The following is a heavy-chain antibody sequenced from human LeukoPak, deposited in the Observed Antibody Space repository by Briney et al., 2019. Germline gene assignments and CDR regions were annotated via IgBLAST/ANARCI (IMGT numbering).Heavy chain of an antibody. CDR3: AKSPYYESSGDAFEI. V-gene: IGHV3-21*04. CDR1: GFTFSSYT. J-gene: IGHJ3*02. CDR2: ISGSSYYV. Sequence: GGSLRLSCAASGFTFSSYTINWVRQAPGKGLEWVSSISGSSYYVYYADSVRGRFTISRDNAKNSVYLQMNSLRADDTAVYFCAKSPYYESSGDAFEIWGQGTLVSVSS. D-gene: IGHD3-22*01.